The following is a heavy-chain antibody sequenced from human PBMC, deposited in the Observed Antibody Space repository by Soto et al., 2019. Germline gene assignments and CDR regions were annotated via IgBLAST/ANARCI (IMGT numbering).Heavy chain of an antibody. Sequence: ASVKVSCKASGYTFSGYYIHWLRQAPGQGLEWMGWINPNSGGTNYAQKFQGRVTVTRDTPTSTAYMELSRLTSDDTAVYYCARSLTEGYCTITGCYTRPLYGIDVLGQGTTVTVSS. V-gene: IGHV1-2*02. D-gene: IGHD2-2*02. CDR2: INPNSGGT. J-gene: IGHJ6*02. CDR3: ARSLTEGYCTITGCYTRPLYGIDV. CDR1: GYTFSGYY.